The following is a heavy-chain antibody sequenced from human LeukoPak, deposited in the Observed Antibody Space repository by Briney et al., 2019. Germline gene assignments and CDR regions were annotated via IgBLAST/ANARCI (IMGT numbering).Heavy chain of an antibody. J-gene: IGHJ5*02. D-gene: IGHD2-2*01. CDR1: GGSFSGYY. CDR3: ARGPRVVPAAMHWFDP. CDR2: IYYSGST. V-gene: IGHV4-59*01. Sequence: SETLSLTCAVYGGSFSGYYWSWIRQPPGKGLEWIGYIYYSGSTNYNPSLKSRVTIPVDTSKNQFSLKLSSVTAADTAVYYCARGPRVVPAAMHWFDPWGQGTLVTVSS.